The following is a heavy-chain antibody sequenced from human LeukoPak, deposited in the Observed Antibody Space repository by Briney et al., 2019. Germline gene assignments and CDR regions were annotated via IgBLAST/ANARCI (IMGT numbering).Heavy chain of an antibody. Sequence: GGSLRLPCLYSGFPFKLYDMNRVRPTPGKGLEWVALFSFGREATHYAESVKGRYTISRDDSKNTLFLQINSLRGEDTAVYYCAKQMAVDYFDYWGQGTVDTLST. CDR3: AKQMAVDYFDY. CDR1: GFPFKLYD. J-gene: IGHJ4*02. V-gene: IGHV3-23*01. CDR2: FSFGREAT. D-gene: IGHD5-24*01.